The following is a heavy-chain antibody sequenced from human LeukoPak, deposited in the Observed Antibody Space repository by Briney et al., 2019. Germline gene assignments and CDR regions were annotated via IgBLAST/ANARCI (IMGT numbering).Heavy chain of an antibody. CDR1: GGSFSGYY. CDR3: ARPRLRYFDWSFDY. V-gene: IGHV4-34*01. CDR2: INHSGST. Sequence: SETLSLTCAVYGGSFSGYYWSWIRQPPGKGLDWIGEINHSGSTNYNPSLKSRVTISVDTSKNQFSLKLSSVTAADTAVYYCARPRLRYFDWSFDYWGQGTLVTVSS. J-gene: IGHJ4*02. D-gene: IGHD3-9*01.